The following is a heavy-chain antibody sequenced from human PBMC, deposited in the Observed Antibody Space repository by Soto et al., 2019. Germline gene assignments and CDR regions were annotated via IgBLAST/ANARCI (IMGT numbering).Heavy chain of an antibody. Sequence: ASVKVSCKASGYTFTSYYMHWVRQAPGQGLEWMGIINPSGGSTSYAQKFQGRVTMTRDTSTSTVYMELSSLRSEDTAVYYCARDISSMVSEKATYYDFWSGYTFRPNDYYYMDVWGKGTTVTVSS. V-gene: IGHV1-46*03. CDR1: GYTFTSYY. CDR3: ARDISSMVSEKATYYDFWSGYTFRPNDYYYMDV. D-gene: IGHD3-3*01. CDR2: INPSGGST. J-gene: IGHJ6*03.